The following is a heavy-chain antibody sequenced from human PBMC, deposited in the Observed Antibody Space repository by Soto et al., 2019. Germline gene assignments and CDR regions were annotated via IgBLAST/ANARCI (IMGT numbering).Heavy chain of an antibody. V-gene: IGHV1-2*04. CDR2: INPKSGGT. Sequence: ASVKVSCKASGYTFTGYYMHWVRQAPGQGLEWMGWINPKSGGTNYAQKFQGWVTMTRDTSISTVYMDLRRLRSDDTAVYYCARSLGWYSSSSTYFDYWGQGTLVTVSS. D-gene: IGHD6-6*01. J-gene: IGHJ4*02. CDR3: ARSLGWYSSSSTYFDY. CDR1: GYTFTGYY.